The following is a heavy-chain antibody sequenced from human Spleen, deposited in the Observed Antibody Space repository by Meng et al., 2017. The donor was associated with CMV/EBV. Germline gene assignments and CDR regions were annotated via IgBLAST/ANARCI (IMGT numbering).Heavy chain of an antibody. D-gene: IGHD4-11*01. Sequence: SVKVSCKASGGTFSSYAISWVRQAPGQGLEWMGGIIPILGIANYAQKFQGRVTITADKSTSTAYMELSSLRSEDTAVYYCARDPRMTTVTTISGFWFDPWGQGTLVTVSS. CDR2: IIPILGIA. V-gene: IGHV1-69*10. J-gene: IGHJ5*02. CDR3: ARDPRMTTVTTISGFWFDP. CDR1: GGTFSSYA.